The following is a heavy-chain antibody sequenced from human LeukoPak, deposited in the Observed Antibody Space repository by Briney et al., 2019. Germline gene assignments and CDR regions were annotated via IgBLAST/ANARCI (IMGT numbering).Heavy chain of an antibody. CDR2: ISAYSGNT. V-gene: IGHV1-18*01. D-gene: IGHD3-22*01. Sequence: ASVKVSCKASGYTFTSYGISWVRQAPGQGLEWMGWISAYSGNTNYAQKLQGRVTMTTDTSTSTAYMELRSLRSDDTAVYYCAIILDSSGYPNAEYFQHWGQGTLVTVSS. CDR1: GYTFTSYG. CDR3: AIILDSSGYPNAEYFQH. J-gene: IGHJ1*01.